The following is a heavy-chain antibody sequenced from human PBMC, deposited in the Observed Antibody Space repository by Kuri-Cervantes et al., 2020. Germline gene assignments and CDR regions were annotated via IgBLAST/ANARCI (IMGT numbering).Heavy chain of an antibody. V-gene: IGHV3-53*01. J-gene: IGHJ5*02. CDR3: VRGRDTYYYGSGGEFDP. Sequence: GESLKISCAASGFTVSNNYMSWVRQAPGKGLEWVSIIYSGGSTYYPGSVKGRFTISRENAKNSLYLQMNSLRAGDTAVYYCVRGRDTYYYGSGGEFDPWGQGSLVTVSS. CDR2: IYSGGST. CDR1: GFTVSNNY. D-gene: IGHD3-10*01.